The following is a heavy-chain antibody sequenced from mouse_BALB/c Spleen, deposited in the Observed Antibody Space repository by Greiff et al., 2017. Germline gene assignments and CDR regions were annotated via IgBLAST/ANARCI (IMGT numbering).Heavy chain of an antibody. J-gene: IGHJ2*01. CDR1: GFSFTSYG. CDR2: IWSGGST. V-gene: IGHV2-2*02. CDR3: ARNWLLREFDY. D-gene: IGHD2-3*01. Sequence: QVQLQQSGPGLVQPSQTLSITCTASGFSFTSYGVHWVRQSPGKGLEWLGVIWSGGSTDYNAAFISRLSISKDNSTSHVFFKMNSLQANDTAIYYCARNWLLREFDYWGQGTTLTVSS.